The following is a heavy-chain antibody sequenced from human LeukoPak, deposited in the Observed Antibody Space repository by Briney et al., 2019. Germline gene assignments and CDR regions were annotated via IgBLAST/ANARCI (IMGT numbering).Heavy chain of an antibody. CDR3: AREETVVVPAAMGYYYGMDV. CDR2: ISSSSSYI. J-gene: IGHJ6*02. D-gene: IGHD2-2*01. V-gene: IGHV3-21*01. CDR1: GFTFSSYS. Sequence: GGSLRLSCAASGFTFSSYSMNWVRQAPGKGLEWVSSISSSSSYIYYADSVKGRFTISRDNAKNSLYLQMNSLRAEDTAVYYCAREETVVVPAAMGYYYGMDVWGQGTTVTVSS.